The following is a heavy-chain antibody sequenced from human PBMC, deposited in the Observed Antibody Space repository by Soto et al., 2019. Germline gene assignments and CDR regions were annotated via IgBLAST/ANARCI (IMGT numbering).Heavy chain of an antibody. V-gene: IGHV3-23*01. J-gene: IGHJ4*02. CDR1: GFTFSSYF. D-gene: IGHD1-7*01. Sequence: XVSLRLSCAAYGFTFSSYFMSWVRQAPGKGLEWVSAISGSGGNTYYADSVKGRFTISRDNSKNTLYLQMNSLRAEDTAVYYCAKVPYKNWNYLYFDYWGQGTLVTASS. CDR3: AKVPYKNWNYLYFDY. CDR2: ISGSGGNT.